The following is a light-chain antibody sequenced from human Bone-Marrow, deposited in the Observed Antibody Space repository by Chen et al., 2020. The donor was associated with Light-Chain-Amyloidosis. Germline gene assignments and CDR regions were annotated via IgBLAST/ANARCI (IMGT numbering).Light chain of an antibody. J-gene: IGLJ2*01. CDR1: DLPKKD. CDR3: ESADSSGTYEVI. V-gene: IGLV3-25*03. Sequence: SYELTQPPSVSVSPGQTARLTCPGDDLPKKDAYWYQKKPGQAPVLVIQRDTERRSGISERCSGSSSGTTATLTISGVQAEDEAAYHCESADSSGTYEVIFGGGTKLTVL. CDR2: RDT.